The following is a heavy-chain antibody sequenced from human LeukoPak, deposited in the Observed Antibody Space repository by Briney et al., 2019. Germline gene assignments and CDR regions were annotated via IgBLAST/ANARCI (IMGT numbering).Heavy chain of an antibody. CDR3: ARGRTTVVTRP. D-gene: IGHD4-23*01. CDR1: GYTFTSYY. CDR2: INPSGGST. V-gene: IGHV1-46*01. Sequence: ASVKVSCKASGYTFTSYYMHWVRQAPGQGLEWMGIINPSGGSTSYAQKFQGRVTMTRDMSTSTVYMELSSLRSEDTAVHYCARGRTTVVTRPWGQGTLVTVSS. J-gene: IGHJ5*02.